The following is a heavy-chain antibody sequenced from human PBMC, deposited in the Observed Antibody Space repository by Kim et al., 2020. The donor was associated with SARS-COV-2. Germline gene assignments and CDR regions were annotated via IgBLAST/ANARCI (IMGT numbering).Heavy chain of an antibody. D-gene: IGHD6-13*01. CDR2: IWYDGSNK. V-gene: IGHV3-33*06. J-gene: IGHJ6*02. CDR3: AKEGYSSSWYGYYGMDV. CDR1: GFTFSSYG. Sequence: GGSLRLSCAASGFTFSSYGMHWVRQAPGKGLEWVAVIWYDGSNKYYADSVKGRFTISRDNSKNTLYLQMNSLRAEDTAVYYCAKEGYSSSWYGYYGMDVWGQGTTVTVSS.